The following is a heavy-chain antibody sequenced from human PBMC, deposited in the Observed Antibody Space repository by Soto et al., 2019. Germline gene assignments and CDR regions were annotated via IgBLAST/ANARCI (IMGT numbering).Heavy chain of an antibody. Sequence: EVQLVQSGAEVKKPGESLKISCKGSGYSFTSYWIGWVRQMPGKGLEWMGIIYPGDSDTRYSPSFQGQVTISADKSISTAYLQWSSLKASDTAMYYCTTTVVNGGHGYYYYGMDVWGQGTTVTVSS. J-gene: IGHJ6*02. D-gene: IGHD4-17*01. CDR2: IYPGDSDT. V-gene: IGHV5-51*01. CDR3: TTTVVNGGHGYYYYGMDV. CDR1: GYSFTSYW.